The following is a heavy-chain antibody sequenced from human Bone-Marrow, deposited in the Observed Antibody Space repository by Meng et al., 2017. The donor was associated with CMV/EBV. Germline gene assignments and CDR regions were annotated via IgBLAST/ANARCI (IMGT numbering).Heavy chain of an antibody. CDR2: VNGDGSST. CDR3: ARRVAIIGTTPFDY. V-gene: IGHV3-74*01. D-gene: IGHD1-20*01. Sequence: GESLKISCAASGFTFSSYAMHWVRQAPGKGLVWVSRVNGDGSSTSYADSVKGRFTISRDNAKNTVYLQMNSLRAEDTGVYYCARRVAIIGTTPFDYWGQGTLVTVSS. CDR1: GFTFSSYA. J-gene: IGHJ4*02.